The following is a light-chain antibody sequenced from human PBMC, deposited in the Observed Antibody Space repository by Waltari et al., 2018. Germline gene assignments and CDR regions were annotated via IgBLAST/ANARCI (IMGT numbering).Light chain of an antibody. V-gene: IGKV3-20*01. J-gene: IGKJ1*01. CDR1: QSVSRF. CDR2: GAS. CDR3: QKYDRLPAT. Sequence: EIVLTQSPGTLSLSPGERGTLSCRASQSVSRFLAWYQQKPGQAPRLLIYGASTRATGIPDRFSGSGSGTDFSLTISRLEPEDFAVYYCQKYDRLPATFSHGTKVEI.